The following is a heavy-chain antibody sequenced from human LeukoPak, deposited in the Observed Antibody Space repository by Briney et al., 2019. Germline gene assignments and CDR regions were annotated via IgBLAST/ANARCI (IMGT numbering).Heavy chain of an antibody. CDR3: AREEGYSYGPGEYYFDY. J-gene: IGHJ4*02. D-gene: IGHD5-18*01. Sequence: GGSLRLSCAASRFTFDEYGMSWVRQTAGKGLEWVSGINWNGRSIGYADSVKGRFTVSRDNAKSSLYLQMNSLRAEDTAVYYCAREEGYSYGPGEYYFDYWGQGTLVTVSS. V-gene: IGHV3-20*04. CDR1: RFTFDEYG. CDR2: INWNGRSI.